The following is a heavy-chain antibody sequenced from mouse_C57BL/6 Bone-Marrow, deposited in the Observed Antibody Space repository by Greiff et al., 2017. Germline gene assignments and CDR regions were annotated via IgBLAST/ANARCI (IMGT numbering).Heavy chain of an antibody. J-gene: IGHJ2*01. CDR1: GYTFTSYC. V-gene: IGHV1-59*01. Sequence: QVQLQQPGAELVRPGTSVKLSCTASGYTFTSYCMHWVKQRPGQGLEWIGVIDPSDSYTNYNQKFKSKATLTVDTSSITAYMQLGSLTYEDSAVYYCARRLGQGYWGQGTTLTVSS. CDR2: IDPSDSYT. CDR3: ARRLGQGY. D-gene: IGHD4-1*01.